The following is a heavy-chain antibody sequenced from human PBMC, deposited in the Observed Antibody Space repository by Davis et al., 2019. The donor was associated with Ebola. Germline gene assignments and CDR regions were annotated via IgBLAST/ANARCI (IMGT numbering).Heavy chain of an antibody. V-gene: IGHV3-74*01. J-gene: IGHJ4*02. Sequence: PGGSLRLSCAASGFTFTSYWMHWVRQAPGKGLVWVSRINSDGSSTSYADSVKGRFTISRDNAKNTLYLQMNSLRPEDTAVYYCARPVVPAAATLYDWGQGTLVTVSS. CDR3: ARPVVPAAATLYD. CDR1: GFTFTSYW. CDR2: INSDGSST. D-gene: IGHD2-2*01.